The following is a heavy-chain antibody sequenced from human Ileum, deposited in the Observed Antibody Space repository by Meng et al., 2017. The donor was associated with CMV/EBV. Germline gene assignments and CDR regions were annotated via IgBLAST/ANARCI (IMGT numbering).Heavy chain of an antibody. D-gene: IGHD2-2*01. J-gene: IGHJ5*02. CDR1: GFTVSSNY. CDR2: IYAGGST. CDR3: AKGGYCSSTSCYFLAHWFDP. V-gene: IGHV3-53*01. Sequence: GESLKISCAASGFTVSSNYMSWVRQAPGKGLEWVSVIYAGGSTYYADSVKGRFTISRDNSKNTLYLQMNSLRAEDTAVYYCAKGGYCSSTSCYFLAHWFDPWGQGTLVTVSS.